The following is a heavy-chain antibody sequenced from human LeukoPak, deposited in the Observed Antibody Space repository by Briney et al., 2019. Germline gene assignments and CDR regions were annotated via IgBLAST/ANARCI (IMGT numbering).Heavy chain of an antibody. CDR1: GYTFTSYG. J-gene: IGHJ6*03. D-gene: IGHD6-6*01. Sequence: ASVKVSCKASGYTFTSYGISWVRQAPGQGLEWMGWMNPNSGNTGYAQKFQGRVTITRNTSISTAYMELSSLISEDTAVYYCARTSSSGGYYYMDVWDKGTTVTASS. V-gene: IGHV1-8*03. CDR3: ARTSSSGGYYYMDV. CDR2: MNPNSGNT.